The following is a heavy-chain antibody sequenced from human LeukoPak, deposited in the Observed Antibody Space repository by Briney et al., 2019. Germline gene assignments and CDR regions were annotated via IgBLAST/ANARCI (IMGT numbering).Heavy chain of an antibody. J-gene: IGHJ4*02. D-gene: IGHD3-10*01. CDR1: GYSFTSCW. CDR3: ARHSRAMVRGVIIVEYYFDY. CDR2: IDPSDSYT. Sequence: GESLKISCKGSGYSFTSCWISWVRQMPGKGLEWMGRIDPSDSYTNYSPSFQGHVTISADKSISTAYLQWSSLKASDTAMYYCARHSRAMVRGVIIVEYYFDYWGQGTLVTVSS. V-gene: IGHV5-10-1*01.